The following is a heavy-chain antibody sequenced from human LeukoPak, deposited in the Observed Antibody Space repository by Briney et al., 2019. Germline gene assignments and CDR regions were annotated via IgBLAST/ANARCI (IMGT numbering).Heavy chain of an antibody. J-gene: IGHJ4*02. CDR2: IYYTGST. CDR1: GGSISGAFY. Sequence: SQTLSLTCTVSGGSISGAFYWSWIRQPPGKGLEWIGYIYYTGSTYYNPPLKSRVSISVDTSDNQFSLKLSSVTAADTAVYYCARYSSRSFYFDSWGQGTLVTVSS. V-gene: IGHV4-31*03. D-gene: IGHD2-2*01. CDR3: ARYSSRSFYFDS.